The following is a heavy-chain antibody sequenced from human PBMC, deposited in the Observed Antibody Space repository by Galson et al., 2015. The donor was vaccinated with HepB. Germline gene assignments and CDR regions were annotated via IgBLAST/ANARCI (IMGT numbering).Heavy chain of an antibody. V-gene: IGHV3-23*01. J-gene: IGHJ4*02. CDR3: AKVGGWDLPFDY. CDR2: ISGGGGST. CDR1: GFTFSSYA. Sequence: LRLSCAASGFTFSSYAMSWVRQAPGKGLEWVSSISGGGGSTYYADSVKGRFTISKDNSNNTLFLQMNSPRAEDTAVYYCAKVGGWDLPFDYWGQGTLVTVSS. D-gene: IGHD1-26*01.